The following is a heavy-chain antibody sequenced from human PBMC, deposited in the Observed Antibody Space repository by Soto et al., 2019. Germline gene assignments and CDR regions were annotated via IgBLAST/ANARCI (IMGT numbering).Heavy chain of an antibody. J-gene: IGHJ4*02. V-gene: IGHV1-69*13. D-gene: IGHD3-22*01. CDR3: ARQFDYDIRGSYYDY. CDR2: IIPIFGTA. Sequence: ASVKVSCKSSGGTFSRSTISWVRQAPGQGLEWMGGIIPIFGTANYAQKFQGRVTITADESTGTAYMELSSLRYEDTAVYYCARQFDYDIRGSYYDYWGQGTLVTVSS. CDR1: GGTFSRST.